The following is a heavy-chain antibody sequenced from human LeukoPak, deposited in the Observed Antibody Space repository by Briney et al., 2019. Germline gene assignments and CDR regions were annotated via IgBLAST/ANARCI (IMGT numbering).Heavy chain of an antibody. CDR3: ARSFFQWNYGSCLDS. J-gene: IGHJ1*01. V-gene: IGHV3-7*01. CDR1: GFTFSSYW. Sequence: PGGSLRLSCAASGFTFSSYWMSWVRQAPGKGLEWVANIKQDGSEKYYVDSVKGRFTISRDNAENSLYLQMNSLRPEDTAVYSCARSFFQWNYGSCLDSWGQGTLVTVSS. CDR2: IKQDGSEK. D-gene: IGHD1-7*01.